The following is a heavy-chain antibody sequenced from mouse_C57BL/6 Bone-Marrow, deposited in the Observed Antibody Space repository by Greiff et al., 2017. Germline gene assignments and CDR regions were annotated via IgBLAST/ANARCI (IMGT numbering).Heavy chain of an antibody. CDR1: GYAFSSSW. J-gene: IGHJ1*03. D-gene: IGHD1-1*01. CDR3: ARRGYYGSSNWYFDV. V-gene: IGHV1-82*01. Sequence: QVHVKQSGPELVKPGASVKISCKASGYAFSSSWMNWVKQRPGKGLEWIGRIYPGDGDTNYNGKFKGKATLTADKSSSTAYMQLSSLTSEDSAVYFCARRGYYGSSNWYFDVWGTGTTVTVSS. CDR2: IYPGDGDT.